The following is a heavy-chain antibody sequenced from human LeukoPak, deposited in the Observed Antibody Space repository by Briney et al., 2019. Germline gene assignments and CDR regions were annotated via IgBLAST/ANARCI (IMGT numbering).Heavy chain of an antibody. CDR1: GFTFSRYW. Sequence: PGGSLRLSCAASGFTFSRYWIHWVRQAPGEGLVWVSRINNDGSDTIYADSVKGRFAMSRDNAKNTVFLQMSGLRAEDTAVYYCARGGFSHAFDVWGQGTTVTVSS. D-gene: IGHD2/OR15-2a*01. CDR3: ARGGFSHAFDV. J-gene: IGHJ3*01. CDR2: INNDGSDT. V-gene: IGHV3-74*01.